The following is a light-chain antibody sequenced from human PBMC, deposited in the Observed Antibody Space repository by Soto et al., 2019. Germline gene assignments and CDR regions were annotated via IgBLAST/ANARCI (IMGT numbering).Light chain of an antibody. Sequence: DIQMTQSPSSLSASIGDRVTIICRASEGINNYLAWFQQKPGKAPKSLIYGATYLQSGVPSRFSGSEFGTEFSLTISSLQPEDIATYYCQQYDTYSMYTFGQGTKVDIK. CDR1: EGINNY. CDR2: GAT. V-gene: IGKV1-16*01. CDR3: QQYDTYSMYT. J-gene: IGKJ2*01.